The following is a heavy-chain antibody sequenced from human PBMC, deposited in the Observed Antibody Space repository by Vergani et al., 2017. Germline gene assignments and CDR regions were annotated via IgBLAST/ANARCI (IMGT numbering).Heavy chain of an antibody. J-gene: IGHJ1*01. CDR3: ATRYCSSTSCYGGNFQH. V-gene: IGHV3-15*01. D-gene: IGHD2-2*01. CDR2: IKSKTDGGTT. CDR1: GFTFSNAW. Sequence: EVQLVESGGGLVKPGGSLRLSCAASGFTFSNAWMSWVRQAPGKGLEWVGRIKSKTDGGTTDYAAPVKGRFTISRDDSKNTLYLQMNSLKTEDTAMYYCATRYCSSTSCYGGNFQHWGQGTMVTVSS.